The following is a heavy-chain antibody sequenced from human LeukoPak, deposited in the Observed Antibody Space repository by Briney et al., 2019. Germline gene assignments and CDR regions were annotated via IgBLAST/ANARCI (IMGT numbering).Heavy chain of an antibody. J-gene: IGHJ4*02. CDR3: AKDWQHLEYYFGY. CDR1: GFTFSSYA. CDR2: ISGSGGST. Sequence: GGSLRLSCAASGFTFSSYAMSWVRQAPGKGLEWVSAISGSGGSTYYADSVKGRFTISRDNSKNTLYLQMNSLRADDTAVYYCAKDWQHLEYYFGYWGQGTLVTVSS. D-gene: IGHD6-13*01. V-gene: IGHV3-23*01.